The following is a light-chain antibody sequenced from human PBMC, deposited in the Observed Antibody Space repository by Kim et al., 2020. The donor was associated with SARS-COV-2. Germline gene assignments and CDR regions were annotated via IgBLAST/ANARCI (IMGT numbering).Light chain of an antibody. CDR2: DVS. Sequence: QSALTQPASVSGSPGQSITISCTGTSSDVGGYNYVSWYQQHPGKALKLMIYDVSNRPSGVSNRFSGSKSGNTASLTISGLQAEDEADYYCSSYTSSSRDFGTGTKVTVL. J-gene: IGLJ1*01. CDR3: SSYTSSSRD. V-gene: IGLV2-14*03. CDR1: SSDVGGYNY.